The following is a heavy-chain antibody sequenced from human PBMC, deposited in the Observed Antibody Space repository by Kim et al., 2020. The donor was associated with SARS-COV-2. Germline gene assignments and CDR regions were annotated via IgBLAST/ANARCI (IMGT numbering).Heavy chain of an antibody. CDR3: ASARIYYDSSGYLDAFDI. Sequence: ASVKVSCKASGYTFTGYYMHWVRQAPGQGLEWMGWINPNSGGTNYAQKFQGRVTMTRDTSISTAYMELSRLRSDDTAVYYCASARIYYDSSGYLDAFDIWGQGTMVTVSS. V-gene: IGHV1-2*02. D-gene: IGHD3-22*01. CDR1: GYTFTGYY. J-gene: IGHJ3*02. CDR2: INPNSGGT.